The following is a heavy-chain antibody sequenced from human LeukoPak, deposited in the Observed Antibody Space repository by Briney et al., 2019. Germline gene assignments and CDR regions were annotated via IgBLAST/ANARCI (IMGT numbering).Heavy chain of an antibody. CDR3: ARMGATASFFRH. V-gene: IGHV4-34*01. J-gene: IGHJ1*01. CDR1: GGSFSGYY. Sequence: SETLSLTCAVYGGSFSGYYWSWIRQPPGKGLEWIGEINHSGSTNYNPSLKSRVTISVDTSKNQFSLKLSSVTAADTAVYYCARMGATASFFRHWGQGTLVTVSS. D-gene: IGHD1-26*01. CDR2: INHSGST.